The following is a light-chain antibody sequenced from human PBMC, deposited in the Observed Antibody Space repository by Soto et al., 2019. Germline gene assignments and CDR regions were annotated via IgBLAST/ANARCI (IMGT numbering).Light chain of an antibody. J-gene: IGLJ2*01. V-gene: IGLV1-51*01. Sequence: QSVLTQPPSVSAAPREKVTLSCSGSSSNIGNNYVSWYHQAPGTAPKLLIYDNNERPSGIPDRFSGSNSGTSATLDITGLKTGDEGDYYCGTWDSRLRVVVFGGGTKLTVL. CDR3: GTWDSRLRVVV. CDR2: DNN. CDR1: SSNIGNNY.